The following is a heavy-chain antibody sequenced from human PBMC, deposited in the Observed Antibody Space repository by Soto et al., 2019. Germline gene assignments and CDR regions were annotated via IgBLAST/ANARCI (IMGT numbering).Heavy chain of an antibody. CDR2: IESSGTYT. CDR3: ARESAGFDS. J-gene: IGHJ4*02. Sequence: QVHLVESGGGLVKPGGSLRLSCAASGFTFSGYYMSWNRQAPGKGLEWISYIESSGTYTNYADSVKGRFTISRDNAKNSLYLQMNSLRAEDTAIYYCARESAGFDSWGQGTLVTVSA. CDR1: GFTFSGYY. V-gene: IGHV3-11*06. D-gene: IGHD3-3*01.